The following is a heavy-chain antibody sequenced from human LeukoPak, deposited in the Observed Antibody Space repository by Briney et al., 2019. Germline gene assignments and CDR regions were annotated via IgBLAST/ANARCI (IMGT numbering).Heavy chain of an antibody. CDR3: AREAVAGPYYFDY. V-gene: IGHV1-69*13. CDR2: IIPIFGTA. CDR1: GGTFSSYA. Sequence: ASVKVSCKASGGTFSSYAISWVRQAPGQGLEWMGGIIPIFGTANYAQKFQGRATITADESTSTAYMELSSLRSEDTAVYYCAREAVAGPYYFDYWGQGTLVTVSS. J-gene: IGHJ4*02. D-gene: IGHD6-19*01.